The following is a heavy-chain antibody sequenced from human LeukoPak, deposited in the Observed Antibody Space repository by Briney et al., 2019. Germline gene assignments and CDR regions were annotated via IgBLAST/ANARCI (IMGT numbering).Heavy chain of an antibody. D-gene: IGHD5-24*01. CDR1: VFTFSTHS. V-gene: IGHV3-21*01. Sequence: PGGSLRLSCAAFVFTFSTHSMSWVRQAAGKKLEWFSSISSSSSHIYYADSMKGRFTVSRDNAKNSLFLQMNSLRAEDTAVYYCARDFRTQLDGYSPPYHFDYWGQGALVNVSS. CDR3: ARDFRTQLDGYSPPYHFDY. CDR2: ISSSSSHI. J-gene: IGHJ4*02.